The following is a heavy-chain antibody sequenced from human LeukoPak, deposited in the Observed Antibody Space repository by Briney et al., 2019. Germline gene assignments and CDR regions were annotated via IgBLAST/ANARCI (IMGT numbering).Heavy chain of an antibody. CDR3: ARTGGTIDY. CDR1: GGTISSGDYY. D-gene: IGHD2-8*02. V-gene: IGHV4-30-4*01. J-gene: IGHJ4*02. CDR2: IYYSGST. Sequence: SQTLSLTCTVSGGTISSGDYYWSWIRQPPGKGLEWIGYIYYSGSTYYNPSLKSRVTISVDTSKNQFSLKLNSVTAADTAVHYCARTGGTIDYWGQGTLVTVSS.